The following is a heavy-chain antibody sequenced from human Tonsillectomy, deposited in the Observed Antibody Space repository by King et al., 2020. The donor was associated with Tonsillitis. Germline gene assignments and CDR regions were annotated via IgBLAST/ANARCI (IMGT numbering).Heavy chain of an antibody. J-gene: IGHJ4*02. CDR2: ISYDGSND. V-gene: IGHV3-30*01. CDR3: ARADRTATYFEY. CDR1: GFTFSNYA. Sequence: VQLVESGGGVVQPGRSLRLSCAASGFTFSNYAMHWVRQAPGKGLEWVAVISYDGSNDYYAESVKGRFTISRDDSMTTVHLQMNSLRAEDTAVFYCARADRTATYFEYWGQGTLVTVSS. D-gene: IGHD5-18*01.